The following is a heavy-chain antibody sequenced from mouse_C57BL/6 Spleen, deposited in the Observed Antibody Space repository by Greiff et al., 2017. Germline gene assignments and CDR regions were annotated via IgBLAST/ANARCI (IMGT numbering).Heavy chain of an antibody. V-gene: IGHV1-42*01. CDR2: INPSTGGT. CDR3: VPLYYDYDEGGYYYAMDY. D-gene: IGHD2-4*01. J-gene: IGHJ4*01. Sequence: VHVKQSGPELVKPGASVKISCKASGYSFTGYYMNWVKQSPEKSLEWIGEINPSTGGTTYNQKFKAKATLTVDTSSSTAYMQLKSLTSEDSAVYYCVPLYYDYDEGGYYYAMDYWGQGTSVTVSS. CDR1: GYSFTGYY.